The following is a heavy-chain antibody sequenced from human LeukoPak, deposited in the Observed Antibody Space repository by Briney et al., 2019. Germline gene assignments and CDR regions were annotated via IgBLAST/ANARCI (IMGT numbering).Heavy chain of an antibody. Sequence: NPSETLSLTCAVYGGSFSGYYWSWIRQPPGKGLEWIGEINHSGSTNYNPSLKSRVTISVDTSKNQFSLKLSSVTAADTAVYYCARVDRYNWNGLDYWGQGTLVTVSS. CDR2: INHSGST. D-gene: IGHD1-1*01. CDR3: ARVDRYNWNGLDY. J-gene: IGHJ4*02. V-gene: IGHV4-34*01. CDR1: GGSFSGYY.